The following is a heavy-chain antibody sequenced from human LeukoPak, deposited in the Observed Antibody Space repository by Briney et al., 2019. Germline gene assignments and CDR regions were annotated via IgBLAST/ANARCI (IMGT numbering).Heavy chain of an antibody. J-gene: IGHJ5*02. V-gene: IGHV4-39*01. Sequence: NPSETLSLTCTVSGGSISSSNYYWGWIRQPPGKGLECIGSVFYSGSTYYNPSLKSRVTISVDTSKNQFCLKMNSVTAADTAVYYCARHKSMEGCSGTSCYYGWFDPWGQGTLVTVSS. CDR2: VFYSGST. D-gene: IGHD2-2*01. CDR1: GGSISSSNYY. CDR3: ARHKSMEGCSGTSCYYGWFDP.